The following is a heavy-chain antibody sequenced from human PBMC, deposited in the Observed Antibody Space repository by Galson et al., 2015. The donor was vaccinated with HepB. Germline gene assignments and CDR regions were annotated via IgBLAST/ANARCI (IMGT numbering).Heavy chain of an antibody. CDR1: GYTFTAYY. CDR2: IKPNSGGT. V-gene: IGHV1-2*06. D-gene: IGHD6-19*01. J-gene: IGHJ3*02. CDR3: AIEIAVAGTGHNAFDI. Sequence: SVKVSCKASGYTFTAYYMHWVRQAPGQGLEWMGQIKPNSGGTNYAQKFQGRITMTRDTSISTAHMELSRLRSDDTAVYYCAIEIAVAGTGHNAFDIWGQGTMVTVSS.